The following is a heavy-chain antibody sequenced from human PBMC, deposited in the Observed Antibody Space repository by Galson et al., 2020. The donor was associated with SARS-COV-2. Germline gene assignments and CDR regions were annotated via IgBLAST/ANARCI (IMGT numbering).Heavy chain of an antibody. CDR2: FDHEDGET. D-gene: IGHD2-15*01. V-gene: IGHV1-24*01. CDR1: GYTLTELS. CDR3: ATMRTPERIYDAFDI. Sequence: ASVKVSCKVSGYTLTELSMHWVRQAPGKGLEWMGGFDHEDGETIYAQKFQGRVTMTEDTSTDTAYMELSSLRSEDTAVYYCATMRTPERIYDAFDIWGQGTMVTVSS. J-gene: IGHJ3*02.